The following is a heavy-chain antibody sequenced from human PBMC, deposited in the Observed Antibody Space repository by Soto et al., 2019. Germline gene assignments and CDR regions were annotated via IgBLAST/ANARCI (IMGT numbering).Heavy chain of an antibody. CDR1: GFTFSSYW. D-gene: IGHD3-22*01. CDR3: ARVYYYDSSGYYPYGMDV. V-gene: IGHV3-7*03. CDR2: IKQDGSEK. Sequence: PGGSLRLSCAASGFTFSSYWMSWVRQAPGKGLEWVANIKQDGSEKYYVDSVKGRFTISRDNAKNSLYLQMNSLRAEDTAVYYCARVYYYDSSGYYPYGMDVWGQGTTVTDSS. J-gene: IGHJ6*02.